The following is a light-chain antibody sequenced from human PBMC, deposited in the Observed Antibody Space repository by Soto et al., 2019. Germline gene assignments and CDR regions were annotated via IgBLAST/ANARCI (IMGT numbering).Light chain of an antibody. CDR2: GAS. J-gene: IGKJ4*01. CDR1: QSLGSD. CDR3: QRYNNWPLT. V-gene: IGKV3-15*01. Sequence: EIVMTQSPGTLSLSPGDTATLSCRASQSLGSDLAWYQQKPGQAPRLLIFGASARPTGIPARISGSGSGTEFTLTISSLRSEDFAVYFCQRYNNWPLTFGGGTKVESK.